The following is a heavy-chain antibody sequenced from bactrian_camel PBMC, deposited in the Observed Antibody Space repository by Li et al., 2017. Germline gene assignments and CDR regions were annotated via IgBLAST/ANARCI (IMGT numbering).Heavy chain of an antibody. CDR2: IWTGGGTT. Sequence: LVESGGGSVQAGGSLRLSCAASAHISGSVCMGYFRQAPGKEREGVAAIWTGGGTTYYADSVKGRFTISQDNSKNTLYLQMNSLKPEDTGMYYCAADIAPKDGGVWYGDCTNWGQGTQVTVS. CDR1: AHISGSVC. J-gene: IGHJ4*01. V-gene: IGHV3S28*01. D-gene: IGHD3*01. CDR3: AADIAPKDGGVWYGDCTN.